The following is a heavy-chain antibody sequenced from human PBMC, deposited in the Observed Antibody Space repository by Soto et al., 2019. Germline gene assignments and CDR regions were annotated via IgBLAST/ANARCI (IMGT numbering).Heavy chain of an antibody. J-gene: IGHJ4*02. D-gene: IGHD6-19*01. V-gene: IGHV3-48*02. Sequence: EVQLVESGGGLVQPGGSLRLSCAASGFTFSSYSTNWVRQAPGKGLEWVSYISSSSSTIYYADSVKGRFTISRDNAKNSLYLQMNSLRDEDTAMYYCARVFYSVAGTGGLDYWGQGTLVTVSS. CDR3: ARVFYSVAGTGGLDY. CDR2: ISSSSSTI. CDR1: GFTFSSYS.